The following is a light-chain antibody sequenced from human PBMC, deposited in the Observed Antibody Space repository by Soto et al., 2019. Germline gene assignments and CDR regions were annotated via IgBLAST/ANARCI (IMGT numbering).Light chain of an antibody. V-gene: IGKV1-39*01. CDR2: AAS. J-gene: IGKJ5*01. Sequence: IRMTQSPSSLSASVGDRVTISCRASQSISSLLNWYQQKPGKAPKLLIYAASSLQSGVPSRFSGSGSGTDFTLTISSLQPEDFATYYCQQSYSTPPVTFGQGTRLEIK. CDR1: QSISSL. CDR3: QQSYSTPPVT.